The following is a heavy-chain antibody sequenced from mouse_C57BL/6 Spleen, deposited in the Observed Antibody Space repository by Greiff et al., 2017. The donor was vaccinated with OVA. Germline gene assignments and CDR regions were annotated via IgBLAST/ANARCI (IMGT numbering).Heavy chain of an antibody. Sequence: VQLQQPGAELVRPGSSVKLSCKASGYTFTSYWMDWVKQRPGQGLEWIGNIYPSDSETHYNQKFKDKATLTVDKSSSTAYMQLSSLTSEDSAVYDCAREGSLYFDVWGTGTTVTVSS. CDR2: IYPSDSET. J-gene: IGHJ1*03. CDR1: GYTFTSYW. V-gene: IGHV1-61*01. CDR3: AREGSLYFDV.